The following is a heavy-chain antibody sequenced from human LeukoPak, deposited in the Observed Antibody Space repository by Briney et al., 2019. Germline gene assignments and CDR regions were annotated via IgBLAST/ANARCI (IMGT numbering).Heavy chain of an antibody. V-gene: IGHV4-59*08. J-gene: IGHJ4*02. D-gene: IGHD3-3*01. Sequence: NPSETLSLTCTVSGGSISSYYWSWIRQPPGKGLEWIGYIYYSGSTNYNPSLKSRVTISVDTSKNQFSLKLSSVTAADTAVYYCARPPTTGSGSFFPFDYWGQGTLVTVSS. CDR1: GGSISSYY. CDR3: ARPPTTGSGSFFPFDY. CDR2: IYYSGST.